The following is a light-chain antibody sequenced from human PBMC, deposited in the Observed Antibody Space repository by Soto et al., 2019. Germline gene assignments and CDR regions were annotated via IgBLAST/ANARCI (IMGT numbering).Light chain of an antibody. CDR1: QSVSTTY. J-gene: IGKJ1*01. CDR3: QQYGSSPQT. CDR2: GAS. Sequence: EIVLAQSPGTLSLSPGERATLSCRASQSVSTTYLAWCQQKPGQAPRLVIYGASSRATGIPDRFSGSGSGTDFTLTISRLEPEDFAVYYCQQYGSSPQTFGQGTKVDIK. V-gene: IGKV3-20*01.